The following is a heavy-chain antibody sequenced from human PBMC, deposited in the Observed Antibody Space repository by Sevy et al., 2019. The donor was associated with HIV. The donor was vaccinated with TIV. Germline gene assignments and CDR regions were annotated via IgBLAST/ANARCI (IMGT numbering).Heavy chain of an antibody. CDR1: GFTFSSYT. V-gene: IGHV3-21*01. J-gene: IGHJ4*02. D-gene: IGHD2-2*01. CDR3: ARDGGCICTSCLLYFDC. Sequence: GGCLRLSCAASGFTFSSYTMNCVRQAPGKGLEWVSSITGGSSYIYYADSVKGRFTISRDNAKNSLYLQMNSLRAEDTAVYYCARDGGCICTSCLLYFDCWGQGSLVTVSS. CDR2: ITGGSSYI.